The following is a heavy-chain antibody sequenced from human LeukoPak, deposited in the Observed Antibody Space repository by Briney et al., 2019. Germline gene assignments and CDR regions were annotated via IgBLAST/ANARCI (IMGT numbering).Heavy chain of an antibody. CDR1: GGSISSYY. V-gene: IGHV4-59*01. D-gene: IGHD2-2*01. Sequence: SETLSLTCTVSGGSISSYYWSWNRQPPGKGLEWIGYIYYSGSTNYNPSLKSRVTISVDTSKNQFSLKLSSVTAADTAVYYCARAPYHCSSTSCSSYYFDYWGQGTLVTVSS. CDR2: IYYSGST. CDR3: ARAPYHCSSTSCSSYYFDY. J-gene: IGHJ4*02.